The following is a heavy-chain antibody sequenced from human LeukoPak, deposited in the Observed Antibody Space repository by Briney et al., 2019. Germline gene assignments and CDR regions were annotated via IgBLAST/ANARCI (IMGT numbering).Heavy chain of an antibody. Sequence: ASVKVSCKVSGYTLTELSMHWVRQAPRKGLEWMGGFDPEDGETIYAQKFQGRVTMTEDTSTDTAYMELSSLRSEDTAVYYCATVGANNWFDPWGQGTLVTGSS. CDR3: ATVGANNWFDP. CDR1: GYTLTELS. J-gene: IGHJ5*02. D-gene: IGHD1-26*01. CDR2: FDPEDGET. V-gene: IGHV1-24*01.